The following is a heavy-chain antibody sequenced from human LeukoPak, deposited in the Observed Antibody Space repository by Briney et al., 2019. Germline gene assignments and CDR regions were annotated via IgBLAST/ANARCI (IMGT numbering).Heavy chain of an antibody. CDR1: GFTFSSYA. CDR2: ISGSGGST. CDR3: AKGIVNWGKYYFDY. Sequence: GGSLRLSCAASGFTFSSYAMSWVRHAPGKGLEWVSAISGSGGSTYYADSVKGRFTISRDNSKNTLHLQMNSLRAEDTAVYYCAKGIVNWGKYYFDYWGQGTLVTVSS. V-gene: IGHV3-23*01. J-gene: IGHJ4*02. D-gene: IGHD7-27*01.